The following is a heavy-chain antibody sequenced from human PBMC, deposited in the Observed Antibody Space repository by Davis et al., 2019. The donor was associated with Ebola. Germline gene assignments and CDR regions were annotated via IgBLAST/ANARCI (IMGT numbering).Heavy chain of an antibody. CDR1: GYTFTSYY. CDR2: INPSGGST. Sequence: ASVKVSCKASGYTFTSYYMHWVRQAPGQGLEWMGIINPSGGSTSYAQKFQGRVTMTRDTSTSTVYMELSSLRSEDTAVYYCARVGLDIVVVPAAIGAFDIWGQGTMVTVSS. D-gene: IGHD2-2*02. V-gene: IGHV1-46*01. CDR3: ARVGLDIVVVPAAIGAFDI. J-gene: IGHJ3*02.